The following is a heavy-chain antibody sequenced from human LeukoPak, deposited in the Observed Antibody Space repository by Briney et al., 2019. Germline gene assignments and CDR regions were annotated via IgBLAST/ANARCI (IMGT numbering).Heavy chain of an antibody. D-gene: IGHD6-19*01. J-gene: IGHJ6*03. Sequence: GGSLRLSCAASGFTLSRHGIYWVRQAPGKGLEWVALISYDGGYKYYTDSVKGRFTISRDNSKNTVYMQLNSPRANDTAVFYCARDPRIAVTGTTPYDYYFHMDVWGKGTTVTVSS. V-gene: IGHV3-30-3*01. CDR3: ARDPRIAVTGTTPYDYYFHMDV. CDR2: ISYDGGYK. CDR1: GFTLSRHG.